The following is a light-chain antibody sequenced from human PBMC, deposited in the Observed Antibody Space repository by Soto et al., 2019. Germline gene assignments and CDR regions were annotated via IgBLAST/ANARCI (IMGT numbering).Light chain of an antibody. CDR2: GAS. CDR1: KSVSSN. V-gene: IGKV3-15*01. J-gene: IGKJ5*01. Sequence: EIVMTQSPATLSVAPGETATLSCRASKSVSSNLAWYQQKPGQAPRLLIYGASTRATDIPARFSGSGSGTDFTLTISSLQSEDFAVYYCQHYNSWPITFGQGTRLE. CDR3: QHYNSWPIT.